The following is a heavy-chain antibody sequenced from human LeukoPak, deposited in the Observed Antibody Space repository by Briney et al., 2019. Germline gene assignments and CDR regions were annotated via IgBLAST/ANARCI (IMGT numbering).Heavy chain of an antibody. CDR1: GFPLSNAW. D-gene: IGHD3-3*01. Sequence: GGSLRLFCGACGFPLSNAWMSGPRQAPGEGLEWVGRIKSKTEGGTTDYAAPVKGRFTISRDDSKNTLYLQMNSLKTEDTAVYYCTTVSRFLEWLLADYWGQGTLVTVSS. J-gene: IGHJ4*02. V-gene: IGHV3-15*01. CDR2: IKSKTEGGTT. CDR3: TTVSRFLEWLLADY.